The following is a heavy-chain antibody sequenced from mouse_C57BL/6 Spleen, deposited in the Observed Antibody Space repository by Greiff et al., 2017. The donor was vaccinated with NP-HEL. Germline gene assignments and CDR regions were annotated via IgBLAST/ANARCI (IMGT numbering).Heavy chain of an antibody. V-gene: IGHV7-3*01. J-gene: IGHJ2*01. CDR1: GFTFTDYY. CDR3: ARSPSDGFDY. Sequence: EVQLVESGGGLVQPGGSLSLSCAASGFTFTDYYMSWVRQPPGKALEWLGFIRNKANGYTTEYSASVKGRFTISRDNSQSILYLQMNALRAEDSATYYCARSPSDGFDYWGQGTTLTVSS. CDR2: IRNKANGYTT. D-gene: IGHD2-3*01.